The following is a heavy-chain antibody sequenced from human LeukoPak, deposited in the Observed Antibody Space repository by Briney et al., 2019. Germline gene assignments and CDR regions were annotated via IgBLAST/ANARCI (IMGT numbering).Heavy chain of an antibody. CDR1: GGSITSYY. D-gene: IGHD6-19*01. CDR2: IHTSGST. CDR3: ATRAQTTGWSFDY. J-gene: IGHJ4*02. V-gene: IGHV4-4*07. Sequence: PSETLSLTCIVSGGSITSYYWSWIRQPAGKGLEWIGQIHTSGSTNYNPSLKSRVAMSVDTSKNQFSLELSSVTAADTAVYYCATRAQTTGWSFDYWGQGALVTVSS.